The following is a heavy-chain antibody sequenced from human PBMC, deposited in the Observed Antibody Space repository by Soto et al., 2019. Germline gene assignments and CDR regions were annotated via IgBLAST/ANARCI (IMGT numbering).Heavy chain of an antibody. CDR2: ISGVGDAT. J-gene: IGHJ2*01. D-gene: IGHD3-10*01. Sequence: EVQLLDSGGGLVQPGGSLRLSCAASGFTFSGYALTWVRQAPGKGLEWFSAISGVGDATFYADSVKGRFTISRDNSKNTLYLQMNTLRAEDTAVYYCARKVSGSTGRPDLWYFDLWGRGTLVTVSS. V-gene: IGHV3-23*01. CDR1: GFTFSGYA. CDR3: ARKVSGSTGRPDLWYFDL.